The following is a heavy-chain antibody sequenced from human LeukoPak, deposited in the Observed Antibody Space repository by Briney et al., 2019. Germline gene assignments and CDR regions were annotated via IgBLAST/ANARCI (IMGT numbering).Heavy chain of an antibody. V-gene: IGHV3-43*02. Sequence: GGSLRLSCAASGFTFDDYAMHWVRQAPGKGLEWVSLISGGGSSTSYADSVRGRFTISRDNNKGSLYLQMNSLTTEDTALYYCAKVLGSSSWYSLGSWGQGTLVTVSS. J-gene: IGHJ5*02. CDR1: GFTFDDYA. CDR3: AKVLGSSSWYSLGS. CDR2: ISGGGSST. D-gene: IGHD6-13*01.